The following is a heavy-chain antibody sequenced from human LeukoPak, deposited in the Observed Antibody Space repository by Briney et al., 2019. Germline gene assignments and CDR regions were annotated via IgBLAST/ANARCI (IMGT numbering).Heavy chain of an antibody. Sequence: GGSLRLSCAASGFTFSSYSMNWVRQAPGKGLEWVSYISSSSSSIFYADSVKGRFTISRDNSKNTLYLQMNSLRAEDTAIYYCAKSVAAATEGYFDYWGQGTLVTVSS. D-gene: IGHD2-2*01. CDR3: AKSVAAATEGYFDY. J-gene: IGHJ4*02. CDR2: ISSSSSSI. CDR1: GFTFSSYS. V-gene: IGHV3-48*01.